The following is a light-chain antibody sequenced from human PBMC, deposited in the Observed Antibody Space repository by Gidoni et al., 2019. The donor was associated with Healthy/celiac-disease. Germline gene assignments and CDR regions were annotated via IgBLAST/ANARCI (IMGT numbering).Light chain of an antibody. CDR3: QQYNNWPLT. CDR2: YAS. Sequence: EIVMTQSPATLSVSPGDRATLSCRANQSVSSNLAWYQQKPGQAPRRLIYYASTRATGIPARFSGSGSGAEFTLTISSLQSEDFAVYYCQQYNNWPLTFGGGTKVEIK. V-gene: IGKV3-15*01. J-gene: IGKJ4*01. CDR1: QSVSSN.